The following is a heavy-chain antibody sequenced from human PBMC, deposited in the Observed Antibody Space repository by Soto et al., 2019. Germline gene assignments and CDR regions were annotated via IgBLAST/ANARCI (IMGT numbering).Heavy chain of an antibody. CDR2: INQSGSP. J-gene: IGHJ5*02. CDR1: SGNMSRKNW. CDR3: AGLGMVSAHREFDP. V-gene: IGHV4-4*01. Sequence: XXPLSLPYAVSSGNMSRKNWWTWVRQPQGKGMEWIGEINQSGSPNSNPSLRSRVTISVHNSKRQFFLKLSSVTDADTAISFCAGLGMVSAHREFDPCGQGTLVTVS. D-gene: IGHD2-15*01.